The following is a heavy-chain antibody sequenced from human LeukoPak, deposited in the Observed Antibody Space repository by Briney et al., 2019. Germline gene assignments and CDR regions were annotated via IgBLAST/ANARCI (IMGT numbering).Heavy chain of an antibody. CDR2: INTNGANT. D-gene: IGHD6-6*01. CDR3: VKGLDYSSSQMDS. Sequence: PGGSLRLSCSASGFTFKSCAMHCVRQAPGKGLEYVASINTNGANTYYADSVKGRFTISRDNSRNTVYVQMNSLTPEDTAVYYCVKGLDYSSSQMDSWGQGTLVPVSS. V-gene: IGHV3-64*05. CDR1: GFTFKSCA. J-gene: IGHJ4*02.